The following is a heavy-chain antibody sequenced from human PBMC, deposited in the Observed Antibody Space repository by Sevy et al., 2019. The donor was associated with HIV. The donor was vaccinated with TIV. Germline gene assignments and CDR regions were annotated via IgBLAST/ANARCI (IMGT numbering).Heavy chain of an antibody. J-gene: IGHJ3*02. D-gene: IGHD3-22*01. Sequence: GGSLRLSCAASGFTFSSYAMHWVRQAPGKGLEWVAVISYDGSNKYYEDSVKGRFTISRDNSKNTLYLQMNSLRAEDTAVYYCARVLFLYYYGSSDAFDIWGQGTMVTVSS. V-gene: IGHV3-30-3*01. CDR3: ARVLFLYYYGSSDAFDI. CDR2: ISYDGSNK. CDR1: GFTFSSYA.